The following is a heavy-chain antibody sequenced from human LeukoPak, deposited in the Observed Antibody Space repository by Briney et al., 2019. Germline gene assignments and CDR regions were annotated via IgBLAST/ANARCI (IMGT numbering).Heavy chain of an antibody. J-gene: IGHJ4*02. CDR2: IYSGGST. CDR3: ARDLGYSDYESYC. V-gene: IGHV3-66*01. CDR1: GFIVSSDY. Sequence: PGGSLRLSCAASGFIVSSDYMSWVRQAPGKGLEWVSVIYSGGSTYYADSVKGRFIISRDNSKNTLYLQMNSLRAEDTAVYYCARDLGYSDYESYCWGQGTLVTVSS. D-gene: IGHD5-12*01.